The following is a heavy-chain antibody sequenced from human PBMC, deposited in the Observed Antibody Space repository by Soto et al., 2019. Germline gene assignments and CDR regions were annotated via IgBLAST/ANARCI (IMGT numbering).Heavy chain of an antibody. D-gene: IGHD4-17*01. CDR3: ARVDDYGDYEYFQY. J-gene: IGHJ1*01. CDR1: GFTSSSYS. Sequence: PGGSLRLSCAASGFTSSSYSMNWVRQAPGKGLEWVSYISRSSTTIYYADSVKGRFTMFRDNAKNSLYLQMNSLRDDDTAVYYCARVDDYGDYEYFQYWGQGTLVTVSS. CDR2: ISRSSTTI. V-gene: IGHV3-48*02.